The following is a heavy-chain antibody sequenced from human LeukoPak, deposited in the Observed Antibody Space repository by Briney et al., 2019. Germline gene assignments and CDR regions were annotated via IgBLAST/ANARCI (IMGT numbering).Heavy chain of an antibody. V-gene: IGHV3-15*01. D-gene: IGHD6-19*01. Sequence: GGSLRLSCAASGFTFSNAWMSWVRQAPGKGLEWVGRIKSKIDGGTTDYAAPVKGRFTISRDDSKNTLYLQMNSLKTEDTAVYYCARVVGAVAANYYYMDVWGKGTTVTVSS. CDR3: ARVVGAVAANYYYMDV. J-gene: IGHJ6*03. CDR1: GFTFSNAW. CDR2: IKSKIDGGTT.